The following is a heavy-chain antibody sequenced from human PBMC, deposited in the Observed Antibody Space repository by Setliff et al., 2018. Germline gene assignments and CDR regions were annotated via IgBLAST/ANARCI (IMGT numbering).Heavy chain of an antibody. D-gene: IGHD1-20*01. CDR2: VYYSGTA. V-gene: IGHV4-59*01. Sequence: SETLSLTCGASGGSFSDYYWSWIRQTPGKGLEFIGYVYYSGTANYSPSLRSRLTISADTSKNQFSLKLRSVTAADTAVYYCARGGERYYSASWGQGTLVTVSS. CDR1: GGSFSDYY. J-gene: IGHJ4*02. CDR3: ARGGERYYSAS.